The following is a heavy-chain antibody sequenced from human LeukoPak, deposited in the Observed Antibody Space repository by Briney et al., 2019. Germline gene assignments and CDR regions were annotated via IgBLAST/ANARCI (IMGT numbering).Heavy chain of an antibody. CDR1: GGSLSSYY. CDR2: IYYSGST. J-gene: IGHJ4*02. V-gene: IGHV4-59*01. D-gene: IGHD4-17*01. Sequence: SETLSLTCTVSGGSLSSYYWSWIRQPPGKGLEWIGYIYYSGSTNYNPSPKSRVTISVDTCKNQFSLKLSSVTAADTAVYYCARGRLRGALSLDYWGQGTLVTVSS. CDR3: ARGRLRGALSLDY.